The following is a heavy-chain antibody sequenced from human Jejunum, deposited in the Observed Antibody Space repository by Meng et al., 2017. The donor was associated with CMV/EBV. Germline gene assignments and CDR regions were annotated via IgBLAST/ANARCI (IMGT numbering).Heavy chain of an antibody. D-gene: IGHD5-12*01. J-gene: IGHJ5*02. CDR1: FCCFW. CDR3: ARAQYCGVGGCVGGYFGP. V-gene: IGHV3-74*01. Sequence: FCCFWVMWFGQTPGKGTAWLQRSTYDGASLIYADSVKGRSTTSRDNAKNTLYLQMNNLRVEDTGVYYCARAQYCGVGGCVGGYFGPWGQGTLVTVSS. CDR2: STYDGASL.